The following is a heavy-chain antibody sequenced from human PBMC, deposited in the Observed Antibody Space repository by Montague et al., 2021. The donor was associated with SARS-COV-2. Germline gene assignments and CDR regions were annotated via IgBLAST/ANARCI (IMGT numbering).Heavy chain of an antibody. D-gene: IGHD6-13*01. CDR3: ARQTGMAALDY. Sequence: SLRLSCAASGISFSSPSLNWVRQAPGKGLEWLSFIPPRSDVIHYXDSVRGRFTISRDNTKNSLYLQMDSLRDDDTAVYYCARQTGMAALDYWGQGTLVTVSS. CDR1: GISFSSPS. V-gene: IGHV3-48*02. CDR2: IPPRSDVI. J-gene: IGHJ4*02.